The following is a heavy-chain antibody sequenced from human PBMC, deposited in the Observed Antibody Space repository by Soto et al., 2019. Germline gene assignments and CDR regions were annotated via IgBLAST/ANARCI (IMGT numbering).Heavy chain of an antibody. D-gene: IGHD5-12*01. CDR2: VKTKTFGGTT. CDR3: STISIVATVDH. Sequence: QLVESGGGFVKPGGSLRLSCAASGFTFSNAWLSWVRQAPGKGLEWVCRVKTKTFGGTTDYAAPVNGRFPIARDDSKNTLYLHMTSLKPEDTAMYYCSTISIVATVDHWGQGTLVTVSA. J-gene: IGHJ4*02. V-gene: IGHV3-15*01. CDR1: GFTFSNAW.